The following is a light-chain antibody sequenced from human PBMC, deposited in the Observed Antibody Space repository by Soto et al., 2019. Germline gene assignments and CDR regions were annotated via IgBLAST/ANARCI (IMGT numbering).Light chain of an antibody. V-gene: IGKV4-1*01. J-gene: IGKJ1*01. CDR2: WAS. CDR3: QRYYKTPRT. Sequence: DIVMTQSPDSLAVSLGERATINCRSSQSVLTSSNNKNYLAWYQQKPGQPPKVLIYWASTRESGVPDRFSGSESGTDFTLTISSLQAEDVAVYYCQRYYKTPRTFGQGTKVEI. CDR1: QSVLTSSNNKNY.